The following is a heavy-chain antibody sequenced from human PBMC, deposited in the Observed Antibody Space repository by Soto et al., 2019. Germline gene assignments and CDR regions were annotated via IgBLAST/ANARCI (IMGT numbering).Heavy chain of an antibody. V-gene: IGHV1-18*04. D-gene: IGHD3-22*01. CDR2: ISAYNGNT. CDR3: ASTTYYYDSSSYYYDPYYYGMDV. Sequence: QVQLVQSGAEVKKPVASVKVSCKASGYTFTSYGISWVRQAPGQGLEWMGWISAYNGNTNYAQTRQGRVTMTTDTSTGTDYMELRSMRTDDTDVYYCASTTYYYDSSSYYYDPYYYGMDVWGQGTTVTVSS. CDR1: GYTFTSYG. J-gene: IGHJ6*02.